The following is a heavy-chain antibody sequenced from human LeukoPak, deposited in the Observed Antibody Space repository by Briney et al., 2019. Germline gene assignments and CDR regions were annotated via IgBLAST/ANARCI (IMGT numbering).Heavy chain of an antibody. D-gene: IGHD5-18*01. Sequence: PSETLSLTCTVSGGSISSYYWSWIRQSPGKGREWIGYIYYSGSTNYNPSLKSRVTISVDTSKNQFFLNLSSVTAADTAVYYCARGQKYRNGYTVTELGSGYFDYWGQGTLVTVSS. CDR3: ARGQKYRNGYTVTELGSGYFDY. J-gene: IGHJ4*02. V-gene: IGHV4-59*01. CDR1: GGSISSYY. CDR2: IYYSGST.